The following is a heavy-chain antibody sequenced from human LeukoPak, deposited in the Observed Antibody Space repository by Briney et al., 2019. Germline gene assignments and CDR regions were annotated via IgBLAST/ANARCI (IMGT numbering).Heavy chain of an antibody. J-gene: IGHJ2*01. CDR3: ARGVAVAGILWDWYFDL. V-gene: IGHV3-21*01. D-gene: IGHD6-19*01. CDR1: GSTFSSYS. CDR2: ISSSSSYI. Sequence: PGGSLRLSCAASGSTFSSYSMNWVRQAPGKGLEWVSSISSSSSYIYYADSVKGRFAISRDNAKNSLYLQMNSLRAEDTAVYYCARGVAVAGILWDWYFDLWGRGTLVTVSS.